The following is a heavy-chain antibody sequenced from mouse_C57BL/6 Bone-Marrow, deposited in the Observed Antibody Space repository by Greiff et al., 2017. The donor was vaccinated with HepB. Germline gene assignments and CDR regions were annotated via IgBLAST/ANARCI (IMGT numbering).Heavy chain of an antibody. V-gene: IGHV14-4*01. J-gene: IGHJ1*03. CDR1: GFNIKDDY. CDR2: IDPENGDT. CDR3: TTKSPGYFDV. Sequence: EVQLVESGAELVRPGASVKLSCTASGFNIKDDYMHWVKQRPEQGLEWIGWIDPENGDTEYASKFQGKATITADTSSNTAYLQLSSLTSEDTAVYYCTTKSPGYFDVWGTGTTVTVSS.